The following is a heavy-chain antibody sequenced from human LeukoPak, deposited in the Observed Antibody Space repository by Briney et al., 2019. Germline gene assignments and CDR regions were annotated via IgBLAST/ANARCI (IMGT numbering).Heavy chain of an antibody. J-gene: IGHJ4*02. CDR3: TTMVQFG. D-gene: IGHD3-10*01. CDR2: INSAGSST. Sequence: PGGSLRLSCAASGFTFSSYWMHWVRQAPGKGLVWVSRINSAGSSTAYADPVKGRFTISRDNAKNTLYLQMNSLRAEDTAVYYCTTMVQFGWGQGTLVTVSS. V-gene: IGHV3-74*03. CDR1: GFTFSSYW.